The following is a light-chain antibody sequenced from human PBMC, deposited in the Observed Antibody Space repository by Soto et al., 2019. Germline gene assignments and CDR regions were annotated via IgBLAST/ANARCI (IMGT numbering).Light chain of an antibody. CDR3: AAWDDSLRGRV. CDR1: SSNVGSSY. Sequence: QSVLTQPPSASGTPGQRVTISCSGSSSNVGSSYVYWYQQLPGTAPKLLIYSTNQRPSGVPDRFSGSKSGTSASLAISGLLSEDEADYYCAAWDDSLRGRVFGGGTKLTVL. J-gene: IGLJ2*01. V-gene: IGLV1-47*02. CDR2: STN.